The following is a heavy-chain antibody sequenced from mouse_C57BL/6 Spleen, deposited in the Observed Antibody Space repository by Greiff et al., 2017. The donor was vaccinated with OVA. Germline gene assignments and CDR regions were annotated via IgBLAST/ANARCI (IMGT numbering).Heavy chain of an antibody. J-gene: IGHJ2*01. CDR1: GYTFTSYW. V-gene: IGHV1-64*01. Sequence: VQLQQPGAELVKPGASVKLSCKASGYTFTSYWMHWVKQRPGQGLEWIGMIHPNSGSTNYNEKFKSKATLTVDKSSSTAYMQLSSLTSEDSAVYYCARYQRGYYFDYWGQGTTLTVSS. CDR2: IHPNSGST. CDR3: ARYQRGYYFDY.